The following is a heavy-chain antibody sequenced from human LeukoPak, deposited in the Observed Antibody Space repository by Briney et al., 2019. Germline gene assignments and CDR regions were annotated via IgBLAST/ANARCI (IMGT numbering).Heavy chain of an antibody. D-gene: IGHD3-10*01. Sequence: PGGSLRLSCAGSGLTFSSYWMHWVRQAPGKGLLWVSRINDDGSTTNHADSVKARFTISRDNAKSTLYLQMNSLTAEDTAVYYCARDLVYGSGSLGYWGQGTLVTVSS. V-gene: IGHV3-74*01. CDR2: INDDGSTT. J-gene: IGHJ4*02. CDR1: GLTFSSYW. CDR3: ARDLVYGSGSLGY.